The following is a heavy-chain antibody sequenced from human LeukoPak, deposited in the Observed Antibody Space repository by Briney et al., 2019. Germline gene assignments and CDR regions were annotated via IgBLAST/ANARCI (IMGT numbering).Heavy chain of an antibody. CDR3: ARQKAAIFDF. Sequence: SETLSLTCAVSGGSISSSSYYWGWIRQPPGKGLEWIGRIYYSGSTYYNPSLKSRVTISVDTSKNQFSLKLNSVTAADTAVYYCARQKAAIFDFWGQGTLVTVSS. CDR2: IYYSGST. J-gene: IGHJ4*02. D-gene: IGHD2-15*01. CDR1: GGSISSSSYY. V-gene: IGHV4-39*01.